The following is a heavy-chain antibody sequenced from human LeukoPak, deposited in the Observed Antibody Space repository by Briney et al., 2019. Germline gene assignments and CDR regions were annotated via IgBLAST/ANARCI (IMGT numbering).Heavy chain of an antibody. CDR2: IRYDGSNK. CDR1: GFTFSSYG. D-gene: IGHD2-2*01. CDR3: AKDRVVVPAAMGIFDY. V-gene: IGHV3-30*02. Sequence: PGGSLRLSCAAAGFTFSSYGMHWVRQAPGKGLEWVAFIRYDGSNKYYADSVKGRFTISRDNSKNTLYLQMNSLRAEDTAVYYCAKDRVVVPAAMGIFDYWGQGTLVTVSS. J-gene: IGHJ4*02.